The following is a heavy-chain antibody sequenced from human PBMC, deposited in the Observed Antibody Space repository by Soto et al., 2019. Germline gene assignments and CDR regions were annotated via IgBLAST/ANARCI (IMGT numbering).Heavy chain of an antibody. CDR1: GYSFTSYW. CDR2: IYPGDSDT. D-gene: IGHD3-16*01. V-gene: IGHV5-51*01. Sequence: PGESLKISCKGSGYSFTSYWIGWVRQMPGKGLEWMGIIYPGDSDTRYSPSFQGQVTISADKSISTAYLQWSSLKASDTAMYYCARRRGALHYYYGMDVWGQGTTVTVSS. J-gene: IGHJ6*02. CDR3: ARRRGALHYYYGMDV.